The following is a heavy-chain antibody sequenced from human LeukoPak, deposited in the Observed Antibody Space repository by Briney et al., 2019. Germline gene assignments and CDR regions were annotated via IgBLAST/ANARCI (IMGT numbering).Heavy chain of an antibody. J-gene: IGHJ4*02. D-gene: IGHD2-21*01. V-gene: IGHV1-18*01. Sequence: ASVKVSCKASGYTFTSLGISWVRQAPGQGLEWMGWISTYNSNTNYEQKFQGRVTMTTDTSTSTAYMELRSLRSDDTAVYYCARDLRWGSGRYFDYWGQGTLVTVSS. CDR2: ISTYNSNT. CDR3: ARDLRWGSGRYFDY. CDR1: GYTFTSLG.